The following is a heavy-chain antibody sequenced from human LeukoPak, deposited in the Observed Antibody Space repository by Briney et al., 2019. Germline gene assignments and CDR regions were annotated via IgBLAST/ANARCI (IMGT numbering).Heavy chain of an antibody. J-gene: IGHJ5*02. D-gene: IGHD3-22*01. V-gene: IGHV4-39*07. Sequence: SETLSLTCTVSGGSISSSSYYWGWIRQPPGKGLEWIGSIYYSGSTYYNPSLKSRVTISVDTSKNQFSLRLSSVTAADTAVYYCARATIFDDSSGYYLNWFDPWGQGTLVTVSS. CDR1: GGSISSSSYY. CDR2: IYYSGST. CDR3: ARATIFDDSSGYYLNWFDP.